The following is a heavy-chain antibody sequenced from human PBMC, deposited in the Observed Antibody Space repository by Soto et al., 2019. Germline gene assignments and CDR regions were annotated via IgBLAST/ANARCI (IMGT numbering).Heavy chain of an antibody. CDR1: RSTVNNYW. V-gene: IGHV3-7*01. CDR3: ARDHINGWKFDY. Sequence: ARSPKLASAACRSTVNNYWMSWVRQAPGKGLEWVANIKQDGSKNYYVDSVKGRFTTSRDNTKNSFYLQMNSLRAEDTAVYYCARDHINGWKFDYWGRGTLVTVSS. D-gene: IGHD6-19*01. J-gene: IGHJ4*02. CDR2: IKQDGSKN.